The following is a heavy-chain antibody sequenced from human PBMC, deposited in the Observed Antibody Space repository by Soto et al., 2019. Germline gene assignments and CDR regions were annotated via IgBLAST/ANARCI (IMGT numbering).Heavy chain of an antibody. J-gene: IGHJ5*02. Sequence: SETLSLTCTVSGASMNSYHWSWIRQPAGKGLEWIGHIHSSGSTNYNPSLKSRVTMSVDTSKNQFSLRLMSLTAADTAVYYCARDQGVAAAGITWFDPWGQGSLVT. CDR1: GASMNSYH. CDR2: IHSSGST. V-gene: IGHV4-4*07. CDR3: ARDQGVAAAGITWFDP. D-gene: IGHD6-13*01.